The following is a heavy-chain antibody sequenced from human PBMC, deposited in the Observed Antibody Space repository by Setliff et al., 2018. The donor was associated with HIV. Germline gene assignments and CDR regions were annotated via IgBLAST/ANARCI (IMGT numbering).Heavy chain of an antibody. CDR3: ARHSPNVGVRGDAFDI. D-gene: IGHD2-8*01. CDR1: GGSISSHY. CDR2: IHYSGAT. J-gene: IGHJ3*02. Sequence: SETLSLTCTVSGGSISSHYWIWIRQPPGKGLEWIGYIHYSGATNYNPSLKSRVTISLDTSRTQFSLRLSSVTTADTAVYYCARHSPNVGVRGDAFDIWGQGTVVTVSS. V-gene: IGHV4-59*08.